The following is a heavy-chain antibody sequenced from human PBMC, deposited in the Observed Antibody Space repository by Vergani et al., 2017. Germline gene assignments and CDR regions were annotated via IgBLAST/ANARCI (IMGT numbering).Heavy chain of an antibody. CDR3: AGGSGPYYFDY. CDR1: GGSVSSGSYY. CDR2: IYHSGST. J-gene: IGHJ4*02. Sequence: QVQLQESGPGLVKPPETLSLTCTVSGGSVSSGSYYWSWIRQPAGKGLEWVGYIYHSGSTSYNPSLKSRVTISVDTSKNQFSLKLSSVTAADTAVYYCAGGSGPYYFDYWGRGILVAVSS. V-gene: IGHV4-61*10.